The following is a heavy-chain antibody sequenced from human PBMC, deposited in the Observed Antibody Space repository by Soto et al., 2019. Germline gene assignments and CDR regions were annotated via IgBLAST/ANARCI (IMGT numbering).Heavy chain of an antibody. D-gene: IGHD3-10*01. Sequence: PVGSLRLSCAGSGFTFSSYAMSWVRQAPGKGLEWVSAISGSGGSTYYADSVKGRFTISRDNSRNTLFLQMDSLRADDTAVYFCAKGTSSEFLLSFDDWGHGTLVTVSS. CDR2: ISGSGGST. V-gene: IGHV3-23*01. CDR1: GFTFSSYA. CDR3: AKGTSSEFLLSFDD. J-gene: IGHJ4*01.